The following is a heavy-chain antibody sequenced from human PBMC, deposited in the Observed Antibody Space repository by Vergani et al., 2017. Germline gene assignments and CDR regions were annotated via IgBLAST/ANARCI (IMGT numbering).Heavy chain of an antibody. V-gene: IGHV1-8*01. J-gene: IGHJ5*02. Sequence: QVQLVQSGAEVKKPGASVKVSCKASGYTFTSYDINWVRQATGQGLEWMGWMNPNSGNTGYAQKFQGRVTMTRNTSISTAYMELSSLRSEDTAVYYCAKDGIDYGGNSAVPGEDKYNWFDPWGQGTLVTVSS. CDR3: AKDGIDYGGNSAVPGEDKYNWFDP. CDR1: GYTFTSYD. CDR2: MNPNSGNT. D-gene: IGHD4-23*01.